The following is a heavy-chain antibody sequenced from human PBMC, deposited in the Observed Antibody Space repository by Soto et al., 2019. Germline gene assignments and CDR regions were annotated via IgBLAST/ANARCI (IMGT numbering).Heavy chain of an antibody. CDR2: RHSDGSTT. CDR1: GFILSRYW. CDR3: ARELPTTIRGGYYYSYGMDV. D-gene: IGHD2-2*02. J-gene: IGHJ6*02. Sequence: EVQLVESGGGLVQPGGSLRLSCAASGFILSRYWMHWVRQAPGKGLVWVSRRHSDGSTTTYADSVKGRFTISRDNAKNTLYLQMSSLRAEDTAVYYCARELPTTIRGGYYYSYGMDVWGQGTTVTVSS. V-gene: IGHV3-74*03.